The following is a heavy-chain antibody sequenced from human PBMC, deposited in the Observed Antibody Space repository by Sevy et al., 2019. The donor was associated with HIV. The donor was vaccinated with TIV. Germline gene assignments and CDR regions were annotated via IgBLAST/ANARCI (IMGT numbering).Heavy chain of an antibody. CDR3: ARVGSYYYDSSGYSFDY. J-gene: IGHJ4*02. V-gene: IGHV1-18*01. Sequence: ASVKVSCKASGYTFTSYGISWVRQAPGQGLEWMGWISAYNGNTNYAQKLQGRVTMTTDTSTSTAYMGRRSLRSDDTAVYYCARVGSYYYDSSGYSFDYWGQGTLVTVSS. CDR2: ISAYNGNT. D-gene: IGHD3-22*01. CDR1: GYTFTSYG.